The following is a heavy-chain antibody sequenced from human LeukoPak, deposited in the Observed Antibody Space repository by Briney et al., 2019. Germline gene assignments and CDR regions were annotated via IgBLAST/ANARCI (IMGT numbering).Heavy chain of an antibody. D-gene: IGHD3-16*02. CDR3: ARSTSDFDYVWGSYRPYYFDF. J-gene: IGHJ4*02. CDR2: IKQDGSEK. CDR1: GFTFSSYW. Sequence: GGSLRLSCAASGFTFSSYWMSWVRQAPGKGLEWVANIKQDGSEKYYVDSVKGRFTISRDNAKNSLFLQMNSVRAEDTAVYYCARSTSDFDYVWGSYRPYYFDFWGQGTLVTVSS. V-gene: IGHV3-7*01.